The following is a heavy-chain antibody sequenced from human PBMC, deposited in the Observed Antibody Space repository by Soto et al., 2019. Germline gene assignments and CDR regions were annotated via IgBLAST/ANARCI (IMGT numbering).Heavy chain of an antibody. CDR3: ARHTPGYCSGGSCYSGYFDY. D-gene: IGHD2-15*01. V-gene: IGHV4-59*08. CDR2: IYYSGST. Sequence: PSETLSLTCTVSGGSISSYYWSWIRQPPGKGLEWIGYIYYSGSTNYNPSLKSRVTISVDTSKNQFSLKLSSVTAADTAVYYCARHTPGYCSGGSCYSGYFDYWGQGTLVTSPQ. CDR1: GGSISSYY. J-gene: IGHJ4*02.